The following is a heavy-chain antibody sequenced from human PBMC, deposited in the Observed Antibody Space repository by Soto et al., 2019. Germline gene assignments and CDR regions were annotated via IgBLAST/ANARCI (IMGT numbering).Heavy chain of an antibody. CDR1: GGSISSNY. D-gene: IGHD6-13*01. V-gene: IGHV4-59*01. CDR3: ARYRREAVAGYTLDY. Sequence: XETLSLTCTVSGGSISSNYWTWIRQPPGKGLEWIGYVYNSGSTNYNPSLKSRVTISEDTSRSQFSLKVNSMTAADTAVYYCARYRREAVAGYTLDYWGQGILVTVS. J-gene: IGHJ4*02. CDR2: VYNSGST.